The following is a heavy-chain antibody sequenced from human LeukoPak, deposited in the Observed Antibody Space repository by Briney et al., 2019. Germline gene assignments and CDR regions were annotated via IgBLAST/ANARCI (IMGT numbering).Heavy chain of an antibody. CDR3: ARVSERDAFDI. CDR1: GGSISSSSYY. D-gene: IGHD1-26*01. CDR2: IYYSGST. J-gene: IGHJ3*02. V-gene: IGHV4-39*07. Sequence: SETLSLTCTVSGGSISSSSYYWGWIRQPPGKGLEWIGSIYYSGSTYYNPSLKSRVTISVDTSKNQFSLKLSSVTAADTAVYYCARVSERDAFDIWGQGTMVTVSS.